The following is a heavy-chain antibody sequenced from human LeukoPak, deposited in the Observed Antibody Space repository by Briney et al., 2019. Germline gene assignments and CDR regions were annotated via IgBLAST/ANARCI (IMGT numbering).Heavy chain of an antibody. CDR2: IRDDGSNK. Sequence: GGSLRLSCAASGFTFSSSGMHWVRQAPGKGLEWVAFIRDDGSNKYYADSVKGRFTISRDNSKNTLYLQMNSLRAEDTAVYYCAKDKAYGDYPNWFDPWGQGTLVTVSS. D-gene: IGHD4-17*01. V-gene: IGHV3-30*02. CDR3: AKDKAYGDYPNWFDP. J-gene: IGHJ5*02. CDR1: GFTFSSSG.